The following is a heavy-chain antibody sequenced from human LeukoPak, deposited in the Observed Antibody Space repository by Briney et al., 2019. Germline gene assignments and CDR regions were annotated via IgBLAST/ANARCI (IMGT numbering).Heavy chain of an antibody. D-gene: IGHD3-10*01. J-gene: IGHJ6*03. CDR3: ARQYYYGSGSYWDYYYYYMDI. Sequence: ASVKVSCKASGYTFTGYYMHWVRQAPGQGPGWMGWINPNSGGTNYAQKFQGRVTMTRDTSISTAYMELSRLRSDDTAVYYCARQYYYGSGSYWDYYYYYMDIWGQGTMVTVSS. CDR2: INPNSGGT. V-gene: IGHV1-2*02. CDR1: GYTFTGYY.